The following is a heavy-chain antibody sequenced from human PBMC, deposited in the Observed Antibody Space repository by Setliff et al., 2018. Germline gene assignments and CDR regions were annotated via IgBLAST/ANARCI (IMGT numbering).Heavy chain of an antibody. D-gene: IGHD5-12*01. CDR1: GFIFNNFW. CDR2: VNQRESAK. J-gene: IGHJ4*02. CDR3: VRAFWTYSDYASLACFDY. Sequence: GGSLRLSCSASGFIFNNFWMSWVRQAPGKGLEWVANVNQRESAKLYVDSVKGRFTISRDNAENSLYLQMNSLRAEDTAVYYCVRAFWTYSDYASLACFDYWGQGALVTVSS. V-gene: IGHV3-7*01.